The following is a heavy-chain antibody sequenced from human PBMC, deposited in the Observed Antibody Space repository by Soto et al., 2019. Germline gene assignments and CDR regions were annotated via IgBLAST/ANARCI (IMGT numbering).Heavy chain of an antibody. Sequence: QVQLVESGGGVVQPGRSLRLSCAASGFTFSTYAMHWVRQAPGKGLEWVAVIWYDGSTEYYAESVKGRFSISRDNSKNTMYLQMDSLRADDTAVYYCARASVRGVPYFDYWGQGTLVTVSS. CDR2: IWYDGSTE. CDR3: ARASVRGVPYFDY. J-gene: IGHJ4*02. D-gene: IGHD3-10*02. CDR1: GFTFSTYA. V-gene: IGHV3-33*01.